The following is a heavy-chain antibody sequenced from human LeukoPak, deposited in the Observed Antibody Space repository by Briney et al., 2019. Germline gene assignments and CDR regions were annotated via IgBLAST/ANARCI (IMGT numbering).Heavy chain of an antibody. CDR2: ISYDGSNK. J-gene: IGHJ3*02. Sequence: PGRSLRLSCAASGFTFSSYGMHWVRQAPGKGLEWVAVISYDGSNKYYADSVKGRFTISRDNSKNTLYLQMNSLRAEDTAVYYCAKDGGYSSGWYSGHDAFDIWGQGTMATVSS. V-gene: IGHV3-30*18. CDR1: GFTFSSYG. CDR3: AKDGGYSSGWYSGHDAFDI. D-gene: IGHD6-19*01.